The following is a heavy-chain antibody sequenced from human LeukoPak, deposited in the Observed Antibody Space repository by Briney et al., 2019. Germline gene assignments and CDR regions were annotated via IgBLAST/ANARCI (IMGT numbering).Heavy chain of an antibody. CDR3: AKDKEDYYDSSGPIDY. D-gene: IGHD3-22*01. J-gene: IGHJ4*02. CDR2: ISWNSGSI. V-gene: IGHV3-9*01. CDR1: GFTFDDYA. Sequence: GGSLRLSCAASGFTFDDYAMHWVRQAPGKGLEWVSGISWNSGSIGYADSVKGRFTISRDNAKNSLYLQMNSLRAEDTALYYCAKDKEDYYDSSGPIDYWGQGTLVTVSS.